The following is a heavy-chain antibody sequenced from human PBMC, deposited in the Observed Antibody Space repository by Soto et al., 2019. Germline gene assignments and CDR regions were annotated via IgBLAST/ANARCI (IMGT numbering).Heavy chain of an antibody. Sequence: EVQLVESGGGVVQPGRSLRLSCIASGFIFDDYAIHWVRQVPGKGLEWVSGIDWNRATIGYADSVKGRFTLSRDNARNSVLLQMNSLRPEDTALYYCVKDVGSRHYDFTNFDSWGQGTLVTVSS. D-gene: IGHD3-3*01. J-gene: IGHJ4*02. CDR2: IDWNRATI. CDR3: VKDVGSRHYDFTNFDS. V-gene: IGHV3-9*01. CDR1: GFIFDDYA.